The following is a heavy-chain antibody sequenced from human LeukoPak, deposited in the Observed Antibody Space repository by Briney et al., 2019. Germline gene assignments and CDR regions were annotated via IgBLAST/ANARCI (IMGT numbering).Heavy chain of an antibody. CDR3: ARDDYGWGSHPY. V-gene: IGHV3-7*04. Sequence: GGSLRLSCAGFGLTFSTYWMTWVRQAPGKGLEWVANIKPDGSEKAYVDSVKGRFTISRDNAKNSLYLQMNSLRVEDTAVYYCARDDYGWGSHPYWGQGTLVTVSS. J-gene: IGHJ4*02. CDR1: GLTFSTYW. CDR2: IKPDGSEK. D-gene: IGHD3-10*01.